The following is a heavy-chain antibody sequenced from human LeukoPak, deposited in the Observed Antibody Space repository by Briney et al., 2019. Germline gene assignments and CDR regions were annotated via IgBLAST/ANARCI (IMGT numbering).Heavy chain of an antibody. CDR3: ARSIVVVTATLPFDP. CDR1: GGTFISYA. V-gene: IGHV1-69*04. J-gene: IGHJ5*02. CDR2: IIPILGIA. Sequence: GASVKVSCKASGGTFISYAISWVRQAPGQGLEWMGRIIPILGIANYAQKFQGRVTITADKPTSTAYMELSSLRSEDTAVYYCARSIVVVTATLPFDPWGQGTLVTVSS. D-gene: IGHD2-21*02.